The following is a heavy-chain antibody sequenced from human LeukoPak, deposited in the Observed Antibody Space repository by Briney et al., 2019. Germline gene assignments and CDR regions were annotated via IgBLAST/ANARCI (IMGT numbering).Heavy chain of an antibody. D-gene: IGHD3-10*01. CDR1: GGSISSYY. J-gene: IGHJ4*02. V-gene: IGHV4-59*01. CDR2: IYYSGST. Sequence: PSETLSLTFTVSGGSISSYYWSWIRQPPGKGLEWIGYIYYSGSTNYNPSLKSRVTISVDTSKNQFSLKLSSVTAADTAVYYCARFNLWFGEPYFDYWGQGTPVTVSS. CDR3: ARFNLWFGEPYFDY.